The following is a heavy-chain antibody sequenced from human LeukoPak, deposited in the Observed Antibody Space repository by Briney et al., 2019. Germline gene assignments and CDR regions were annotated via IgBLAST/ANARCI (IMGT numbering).Heavy chain of an antibody. CDR2: ISGSGGST. CDR1: GFTFSSYA. D-gene: IGHD3-22*01. CDR3: ARGYYHDSNGYYYAGY. V-gene: IGHV3-23*01. J-gene: IGHJ4*02. Sequence: GGSLRLSCAASGFTFSSYAMSWVRQAPGKGLEWVSAISGSGGSTYYADSVKGRFTISRDNSKNTLYLQMSSLRAEDTAEYYCARGYYHDSNGYYYAGYWGQGTLVTVSS.